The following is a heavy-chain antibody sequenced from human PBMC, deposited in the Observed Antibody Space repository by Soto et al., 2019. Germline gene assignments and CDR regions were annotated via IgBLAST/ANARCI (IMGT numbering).Heavy chain of an antibody. Sequence: ASVKVSCKASGYTFTNYYIHWVRQAPGQGLEWMGLINPSGGSTYYNPSLKSRVTISVDRSKNQFSLKLSSVTAADTAVYYCARGNPVPLDYWGQGTLVTVSS. CDR1: GYTFTNYY. CDR2: INPSGGST. CDR3: ARGNPVPLDY. J-gene: IGHJ4*02. V-gene: IGHV1-46*01. D-gene: IGHD1-1*01.